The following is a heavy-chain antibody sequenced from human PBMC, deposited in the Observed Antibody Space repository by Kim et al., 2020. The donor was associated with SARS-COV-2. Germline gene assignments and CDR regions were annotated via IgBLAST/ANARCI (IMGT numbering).Heavy chain of an antibody. Sequence: SETLSLTCAVYGGSFSGYYWSWIRQPPGKGLEWIGEINHSGSTNYNPSLKSRVTISVDTSKNQFSLKLSSVTAADTAVYYCARGRFYYDFWSGNMDYWG. J-gene: IGHJ4*01. V-gene: IGHV4-34*01. CDR3: ARGRFYYDFWSGNMDY. CDR1: GGSFSGYY. D-gene: IGHD3-3*01. CDR2: INHSGST.